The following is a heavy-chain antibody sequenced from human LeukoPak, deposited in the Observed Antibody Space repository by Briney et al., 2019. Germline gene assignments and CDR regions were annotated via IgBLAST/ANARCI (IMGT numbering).Heavy chain of an antibody. J-gene: IGHJ4*02. CDR1: RFTYSNYA. CDR3: ARLTTVTTYYDY. CDR2: ISSDGSNQ. D-gene: IGHD4-17*01. V-gene: IGHV3-30*04. Sequence: GGSLRLSCAASRFTYSNYAMHWVRQDPGKALDWVSLISSDGSNQNYADSVKGRFTISRDNSNNTLYLQMNSLRAENTAVYYCARLTTVTTYYDYWGQGTLVTVSS.